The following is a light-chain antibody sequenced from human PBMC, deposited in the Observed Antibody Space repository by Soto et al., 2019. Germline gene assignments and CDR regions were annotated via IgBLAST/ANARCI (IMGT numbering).Light chain of an antibody. J-gene: IGLJ1*01. V-gene: IGLV2-14*01. CDR2: EVS. CDR1: SSGVGGYKH. Sequence: QSALAQPASVSGSPGQSITISCTGTSSGVGGYKHVSWYQHHPGKAPKLMIYEVSNRPSGVSNRFSGSKSGYTASLTISGLQGEDEADYYCNSQRSSGTRVFGNGTKVTVL. CDR3: NSQRSSGTRV.